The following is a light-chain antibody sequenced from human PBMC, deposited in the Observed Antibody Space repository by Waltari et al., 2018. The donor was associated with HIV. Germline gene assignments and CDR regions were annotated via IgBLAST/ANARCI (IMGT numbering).Light chain of an antibody. V-gene: IGKV3-15*01. CDR1: ENINTT. Sequence: EIVMTQSPATLSVSPGERGNLSCRASENINTTLAWYQLKPGHAPRLLFSGASSRATGIPARCSGSWSATYFTLNIGTLQSEDSAVYYCQQYNKWPRTFGRGTKVEI. J-gene: IGKJ4*02. CDR3: QQYNKWPRT. CDR2: GAS.